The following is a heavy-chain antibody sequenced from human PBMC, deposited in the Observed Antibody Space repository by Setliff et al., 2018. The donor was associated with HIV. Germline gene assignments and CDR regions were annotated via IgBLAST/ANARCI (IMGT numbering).Heavy chain of an antibody. J-gene: IGHJ3*02. V-gene: IGHV4-59*11. D-gene: IGHD3-10*01. CDR2: IYNSGSTIT. CDR1: SGSISSHY. Sequence: SETLSLTCTVSSGSISSHYWTWIRQPPGKGLEYIGYIYNSGSTITNYNPSLKGRVTITLDMSKTQSSRKLNSVTAADTALYFCARAPTHYFGDNNSPWPDGFDIWGLGTMVTVSS. CDR3: ARAPTHYFGDNNSPWPDGFDI.